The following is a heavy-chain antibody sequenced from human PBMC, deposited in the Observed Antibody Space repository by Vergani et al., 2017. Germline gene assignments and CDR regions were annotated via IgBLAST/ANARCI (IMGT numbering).Heavy chain of an antibody. V-gene: IGHV3-30-3*01. CDR2: ISFDGTNE. CDR3: VRDRGLCVGGRCYTEAWDY. Sequence: QVQLVESGGGVVQPGTSLRLSCVVSGFALNRHAMYWVRQAPGKGLEWVVGISFDGTNEYYPDPVKGRFTISRDIAKNTLYLQVRSLRLEDTGVYHCVRDRGLCVGGRCYTEAWDYWGQGTPVTVSS. D-gene: IGHD2-2*02. J-gene: IGHJ4*02. CDR1: GFALNRHA.